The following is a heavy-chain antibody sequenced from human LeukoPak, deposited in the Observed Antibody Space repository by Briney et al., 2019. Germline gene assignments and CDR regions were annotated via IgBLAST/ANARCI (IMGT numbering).Heavy chain of an antibody. D-gene: IGHD4/OR15-4a*01. Sequence: SETLSLTCAVYGGSISSRGYSWMWIRQPPGKGLEFIGYIYYSGTTYYNPSLKSRLTMSVDTSKNQFSLNLNSVTAADTAVYYCAGEERTIDAFDIWGQGTMVTVSS. J-gene: IGHJ3*02. CDR1: GGSISSRGYS. V-gene: IGHV4-30-4*07. CDR2: IYYSGTT. CDR3: AGEERTIDAFDI.